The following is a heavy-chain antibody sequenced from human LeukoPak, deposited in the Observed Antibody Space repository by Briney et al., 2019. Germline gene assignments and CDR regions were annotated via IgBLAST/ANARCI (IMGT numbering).Heavy chain of an antibody. CDR2: ISDSGVTT. D-gene: IGHD3-10*01. CDR1: GFTFSTYP. CDR3: ARDLSWFHYYYMDV. V-gene: IGHV3-23*01. Sequence: GGSLRLSCAASGFTFSTYPMSWVRQAPGKGLDWVLAISDSGVTTQYADSVKGRFTISRDNAKNSLYLQMNSLRAEDTAVYYCARDLSWFHYYYMDVWGKGTTVTVSS. J-gene: IGHJ6*03.